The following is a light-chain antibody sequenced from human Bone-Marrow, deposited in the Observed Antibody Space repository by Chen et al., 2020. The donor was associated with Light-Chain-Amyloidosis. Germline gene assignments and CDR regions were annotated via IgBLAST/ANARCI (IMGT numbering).Light chain of an antibody. J-gene: IGKJ5*01. CDR1: QSINNF. CDR2: DAS. Sequence: EIVLTQSPATLSLSPGERATLSCRASQSINNFLAWYQQKPGQAPRLLIYDASDRATDIPARFSGSGSGTDFTLTISSREPEDFAVYYCQQRKDWPITFGQGTRLEIK. CDR3: QQRKDWPIT. V-gene: IGKV3-11*01.